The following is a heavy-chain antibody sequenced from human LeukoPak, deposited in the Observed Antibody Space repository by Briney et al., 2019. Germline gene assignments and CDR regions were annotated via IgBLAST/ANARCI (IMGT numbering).Heavy chain of an antibody. V-gene: IGHV4-34*01. CDR2: INHSGST. Sequence: ASETLSLTCAVYGGSFSGYYWSWIRQPPGKGLEWIGEINHSGSTNYNPSLKSRVTISVDTSKNQFSLKLSSVTAADTAVYYCARRPGYSSGWSSYYYYYYMDVWGKGTTVTISS. CDR1: GGSFSGYY. CDR3: ARRPGYSSGWSSYYYYYYMDV. J-gene: IGHJ6*03. D-gene: IGHD6-19*01.